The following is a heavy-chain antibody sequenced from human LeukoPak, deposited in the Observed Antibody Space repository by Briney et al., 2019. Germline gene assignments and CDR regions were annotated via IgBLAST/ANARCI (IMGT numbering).Heavy chain of an antibody. J-gene: IGHJ4*02. CDR3: ARERGSYRAEFDY. CDR1: GYTFTSYG. Sequence: GASVKVSCKASGYTFTSYGISWVRQAPGQGLEWMGWINPNSGGTNYAQKFQGRVTMTRDTSISTAYMELSRLRSDDTAVYYCARERGSYRAEFDYWGQGTLVTVSS. V-gene: IGHV1-2*02. D-gene: IGHD1-26*01. CDR2: INPNSGGT.